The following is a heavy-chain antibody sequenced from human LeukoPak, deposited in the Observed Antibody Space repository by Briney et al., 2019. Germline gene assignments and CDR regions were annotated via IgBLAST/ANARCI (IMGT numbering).Heavy chain of an antibody. CDR1: GFTFSTYW. Sequence: GGSLRLSCAPSGFTFSTYWMHWVRQIPGKGLVWVSRIHRDGTSTHYADSVRGRFSISRDNAEDTLYLQMNSLRAEDTAVYYCAREQEAAGNWFCDRGGRGTLVTVSS. J-gene: IGHJ2*01. D-gene: IGHD6-13*01. CDR2: IHRDGTST. CDR3: AREQEAAGNWFCDR. V-gene: IGHV3-74*01.